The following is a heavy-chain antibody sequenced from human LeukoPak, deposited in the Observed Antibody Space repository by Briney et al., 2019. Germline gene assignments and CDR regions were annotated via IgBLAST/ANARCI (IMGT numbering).Heavy chain of an antibody. CDR3: ARIRTTSKGYYYYYYYMDV. CDR1: GGSFSGYY. V-gene: IGHV4-34*01. Sequence: PSETLSLTCAVYGGSFSGYYWSWIRQPPGKGLEWIGEINHSGSTNYNPSLKSRVTISVDTSKNQFSLKLSSVTAADTAVYYCARIRTTSKGYYYYYYYMDVWGKGTTVTISS. J-gene: IGHJ6*03. CDR2: INHSGST. D-gene: IGHD1-14*01.